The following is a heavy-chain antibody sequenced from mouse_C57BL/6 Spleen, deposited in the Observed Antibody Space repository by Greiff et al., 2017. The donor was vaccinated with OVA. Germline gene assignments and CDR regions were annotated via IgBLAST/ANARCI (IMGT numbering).Heavy chain of an antibody. V-gene: IGHV1-15*01. CDR1: GYTFTDYE. CDR3: TRPGDSGGYFDY. CDR2: IDPETGGT. J-gene: IGHJ2*01. Sequence: QVQLQQSGAELVRPGASVTLSCKASGYTFTDYEMHWVKQTPVHGLEWIGAIDPETGGTAYNQKFKGKAILTADKSSSTAYMELRSLTSEDSAVYYCTRPGDSGGYFDYWGQGTTLTVSS.